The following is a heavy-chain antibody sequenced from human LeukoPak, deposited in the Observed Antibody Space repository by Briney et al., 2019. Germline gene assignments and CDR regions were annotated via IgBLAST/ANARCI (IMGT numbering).Heavy chain of an antibody. V-gene: IGHV3-7*01. Sequence: GGSLRLSCAASGFTFSSYWMSWVRQAPGNGLEWVANIKQDGSEKYYVDSVKGRFTISRDNARNSLYLQMNSLRAEDTAVYYCARDSGRSSWSRYYYGMDAWGQGTTVTVSS. D-gene: IGHD6-13*01. CDR2: IKQDGSEK. J-gene: IGHJ6*02. CDR1: GFTFSSYW. CDR3: ARDSGRSSWSRYYYGMDA.